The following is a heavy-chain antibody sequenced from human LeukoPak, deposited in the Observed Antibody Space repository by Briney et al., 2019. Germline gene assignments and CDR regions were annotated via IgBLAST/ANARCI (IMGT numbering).Heavy chain of an antibody. CDR2: TNWNGGST. D-gene: IGHD3-10*01. V-gene: IGHV3-20*04. Sequence: GGPLTLSCAASGFPFYDYGMSWVPQAPGKGLEWVSGTNWNGGSTVYADSVKGRFTIYRDNAKNSLYLQMNSLGDEDTALYFCARRRVTVVRGVDITSYYFDYWGQGTLVTVSS. CDR1: GFPFYDYG. CDR3: ARRRVTVVRGVDITSYYFDY. J-gene: IGHJ4*02.